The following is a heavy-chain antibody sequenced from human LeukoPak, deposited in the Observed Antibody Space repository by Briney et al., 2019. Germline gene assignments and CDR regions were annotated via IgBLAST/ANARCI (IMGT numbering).Heavy chain of an antibody. CDR1: GYTFTSYG. CDR2: ISAYNGNT. Sequence: ASVKVSCKASGYTFTSYGISWVRQAPGQGLEWMGWISAYNGNTNYAQKLQSRVTMTTDTSTSTAYMELSSLRSEDTAVYYCARAGFWSGSDYYFDYWGQGTLVTVSS. D-gene: IGHD3-3*01. V-gene: IGHV1-18*01. CDR3: ARAGFWSGSDYYFDY. J-gene: IGHJ4*02.